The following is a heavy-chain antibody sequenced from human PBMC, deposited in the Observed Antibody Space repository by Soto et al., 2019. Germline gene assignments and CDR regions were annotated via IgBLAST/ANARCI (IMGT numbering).Heavy chain of an antibody. CDR1: GVSISSYY. CDR2: IYTSGST. J-gene: IGHJ6*02. V-gene: IGHV4-4*07. Sequence: SETLSLTCTVSGVSISSYYWSWIRQPAGKGLEWIGRIYTSGSTNYNPSLKSRVTMSVDTSKNQFSLKLSSVTAADTAVYYCARDSVARDFWSGYGYYYYYGMDVWGQGTTVT. D-gene: IGHD3-3*01. CDR3: ARDSVARDFWSGYGYYYYYGMDV.